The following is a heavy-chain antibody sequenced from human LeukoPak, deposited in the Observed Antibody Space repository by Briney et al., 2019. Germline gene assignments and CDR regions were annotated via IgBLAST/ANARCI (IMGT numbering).Heavy chain of an antibody. J-gene: IGHJ5*02. CDR3: ARDLGGSGRNWASNWFDP. CDR2: ISSSSSYI. V-gene: IGHV3-21*04. Sequence: PGGSLRLSCAASGFTFSSYSMNWVRQAPGKGLEWVSSISSSSSYIYYADSVKGRFTISRDNSKKSLHLQMNSLRSEDTAMYYCARDLGGSGRNWASNWFDPWGQGTLVTVSS. CDR1: GFTFSSYS. D-gene: IGHD1-26*01.